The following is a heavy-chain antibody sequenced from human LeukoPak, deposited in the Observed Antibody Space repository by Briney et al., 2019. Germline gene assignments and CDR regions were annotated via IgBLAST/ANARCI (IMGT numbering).Heavy chain of an antibody. D-gene: IGHD6-6*01. CDR3: ATDQYSSSSVASYFDY. J-gene: IGHJ4*02. CDR2: IYTSGST. V-gene: IGHV4-61*02. Sequence: PSQTLSLTCTVSGGSISSGSYYWSWIRQPAGKGLEWIGRIYTSGSTNYNPSLKSRVTISVDTSKNQFSLKLSSVTAADTAVYSCATDQYSSSSVASYFDYWGQGTLVTVSS. CDR1: GGSISSGSYY.